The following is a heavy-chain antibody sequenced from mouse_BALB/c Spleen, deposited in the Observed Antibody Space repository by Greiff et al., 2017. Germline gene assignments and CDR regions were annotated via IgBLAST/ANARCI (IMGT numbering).Heavy chain of an antibody. Sequence: EVQLKESGAELVRPGALVKLSCKASGFNIKDYYMHWVKQRPEQGLEWIGWIDPENGNTIYDPKFQGKASITADTSSNTAYLQLSSLTSEDTAVYYCARHYGSSYWFAYWGQGTLVTVSA. J-gene: IGHJ3*01. CDR1: GFNIKDYY. V-gene: IGHV14-1*02. CDR2: IDPENGNT. CDR3: ARHYGSSYWFAY. D-gene: IGHD1-1*01.